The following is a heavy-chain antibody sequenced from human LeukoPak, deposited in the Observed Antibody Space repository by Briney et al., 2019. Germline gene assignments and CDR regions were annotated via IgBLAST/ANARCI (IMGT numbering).Heavy chain of an antibody. V-gene: IGHV3-23*01. CDR3: VKDEAPYYYDSSGYYFGD. CDR2: ISGSGGST. Sequence: GGSLRLSCAASGFTFSSYAMSWVRQAPGKGLEWVSGISGSGGSTYYADSVKGRFTISRDNSKNTLYLQMSSLRAEDTAVYYCVKDEAPYYYDSSGYYFGDWGQGTLVTVSS. CDR1: GFTFSSYA. D-gene: IGHD3-22*01. J-gene: IGHJ4*02.